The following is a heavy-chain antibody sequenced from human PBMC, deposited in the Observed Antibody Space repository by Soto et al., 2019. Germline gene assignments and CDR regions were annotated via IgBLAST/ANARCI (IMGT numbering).Heavy chain of an antibody. CDR3: ARDVPYCGGDCYSDAFDI. V-gene: IGHV4-30-4*01. D-gene: IGHD2-21*02. J-gene: IGHJ3*02. CDR1: GGSISSGDYY. Sequence: PSETLSLTCTVSGGSISSGDYYWSWIRQPPGKGLEWIGYIYYSGSTYYTPSLKSRVTISVDTSKNQFSLKLSSVTAADTAVYYCARDVPYCGGDCYSDAFDIWGQGTMVT. CDR2: IYYSGST.